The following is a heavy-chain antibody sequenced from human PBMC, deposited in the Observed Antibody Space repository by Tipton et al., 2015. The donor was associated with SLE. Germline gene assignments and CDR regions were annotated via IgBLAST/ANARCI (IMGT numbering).Heavy chain of an antibody. V-gene: IGHV4-61*02. D-gene: IGHD3-9*01. CDR2: IYTSGST. CDR1: GGSISSGSYS. J-gene: IGHJ5*02. Sequence: TLSLTCTVSGGSISSGSYSWIWIRQPAGKELEWIGRIYTSGSTNYNSSLKSRVTISIDTSKNQFSLRLNSVSAADTAVYYCARAILTGWWFAPWGQGTLVTVSS. CDR3: ARAILTGWWFAP.